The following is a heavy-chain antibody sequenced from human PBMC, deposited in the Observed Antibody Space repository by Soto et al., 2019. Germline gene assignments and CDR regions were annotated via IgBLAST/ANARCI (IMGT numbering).Heavy chain of an antibody. V-gene: IGHV3-23*01. CDR1: GFTFSSYA. CDR2: ISGSGGST. D-gene: IGHD2-2*01. Sequence: GGSLRLSCAASGFTFSSYAMSWVRQAPGKGLEWVSAISGSGGSTYYADSVKGRFTISRDNSKNTLYLQMNSLRAEDTAVYYCAKDEGYCSSTSCYWGAFDIWGQGTMVT. J-gene: IGHJ3*02. CDR3: AKDEGYCSSTSCYWGAFDI.